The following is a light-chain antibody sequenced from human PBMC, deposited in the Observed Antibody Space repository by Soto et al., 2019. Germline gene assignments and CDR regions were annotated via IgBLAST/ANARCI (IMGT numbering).Light chain of an antibody. V-gene: IGLV2-11*01. Sequence: QSVLTQPRSVSGSPGQSVTISCTGTSSDVGGYIYVSWYQQYPAKAPKVMIYDVSRRPSGVPDRFSGSKSGNTASLTISGLQAEDEAVYYCCSYAGHKTVVFGGGTKLTVL. J-gene: IGLJ3*02. CDR1: SSDVGGYIY. CDR2: DVS. CDR3: CSYAGHKTVV.